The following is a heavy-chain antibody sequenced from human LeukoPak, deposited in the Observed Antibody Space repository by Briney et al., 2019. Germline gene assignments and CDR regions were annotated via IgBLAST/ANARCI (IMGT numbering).Heavy chain of an antibody. CDR3: ARERAPHYYDSSGPNWFDP. CDR1: GGSLNSSNFY. CDR2: IYYSGST. Sequence: SGTPSPPRPVSGGSLNSSNFYWGWVPPPPREGVGGVGGIYYSGSTYYNPSLKSRVTISVDTSKNQFSLKLSSVTAADTAVYYCARERAPHYYDSSGPNWFDPWGQGTLVTVSS. V-gene: IGHV4-39*07. J-gene: IGHJ5*02. D-gene: IGHD3-22*01.